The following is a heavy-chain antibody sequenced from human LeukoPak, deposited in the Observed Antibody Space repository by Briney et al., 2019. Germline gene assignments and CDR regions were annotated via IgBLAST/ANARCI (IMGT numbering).Heavy chain of an antibody. D-gene: IGHD2-2*01. Sequence: PGRSLRLSCAASGFTFSSYGMHWVRQAPGKGLEWVAVISYDGSNKYYADSVKGRFTISRDNSKNTLYLQMNSLRAEDTAVYYCAKDLCWVSTSCYANYCYGMDVWGQGTTVTVSS. J-gene: IGHJ6*02. V-gene: IGHV3-30*18. CDR2: ISYDGSNK. CDR3: AKDLCWVSTSCYANYCYGMDV. CDR1: GFTFSSYG.